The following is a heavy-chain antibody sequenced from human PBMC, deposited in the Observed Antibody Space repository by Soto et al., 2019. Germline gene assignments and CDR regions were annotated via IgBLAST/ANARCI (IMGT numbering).Heavy chain of an antibody. CDR2: TYYRSKWYN. V-gene: IGHV6-1*01. CDR3: ARVVSIAAAGTYYYGMDV. J-gene: IGHJ6*02. CDR1: GPSVSSNTAA. D-gene: IGHD6-13*01. Sequence: QTLSLTCAISGPSVSSNTAAWNWIRQSPSRGLEWLGRTYYRSKWYNDYAVSVKSRITINPDTSKNQFSLQLNSVTPEDTAVYYCARVVSIAAAGTYYYGMDVWGQGTTVTVSS.